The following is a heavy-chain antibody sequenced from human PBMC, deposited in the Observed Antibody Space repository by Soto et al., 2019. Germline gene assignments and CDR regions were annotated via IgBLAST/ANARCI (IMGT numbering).Heavy chain of an antibody. Sequence: NLSLPCTVSGGSISSGAYFLSWIRQQPGKDLEWIGYINYSGTTYLSPSLQSRGTMSVDTSKNQFSLSLRSVTAADTAVYFCGRVSGNAFDIWGQGTMVTVSS. CDR3: GRVSGNAFDI. D-gene: IGHD3-10*01. CDR2: INYSGTT. J-gene: IGHJ3*02. V-gene: IGHV4-31*03. CDR1: GGSISSGAYF.